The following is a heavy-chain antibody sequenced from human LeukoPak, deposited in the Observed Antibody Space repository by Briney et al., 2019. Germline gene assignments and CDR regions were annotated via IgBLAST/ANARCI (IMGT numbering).Heavy chain of an antibody. J-gene: IGHJ4*02. Sequence: PGGSLRLSCAASGFTFSTYVIHWVRQAPGKGLEWAALISYDGSSKYYADSVKGRFTISRDNAKNSLYLQMNSLRAEDTAVYYCARDRYYYDSSGYYYFDSWGQGTLVTVSS. D-gene: IGHD3-22*01. V-gene: IGHV3-30*03. CDR3: ARDRYYYDSSGYYYFDS. CDR2: ISYDGSSK. CDR1: GFTFSTYV.